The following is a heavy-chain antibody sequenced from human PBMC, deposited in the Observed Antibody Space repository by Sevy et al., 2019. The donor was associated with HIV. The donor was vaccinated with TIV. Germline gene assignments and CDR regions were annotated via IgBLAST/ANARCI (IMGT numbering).Heavy chain of an antibody. CDR1: GFAFRAYA. Sequence: GGSLRLSCAASGFAFRAYAFHWVRQAPGRGLEWVGLISANGDNAFYVNSVRGRFTISRDKCMNTLYLELNNLTHDDTAGDYGARRSVWELNSLLTHWGQGSLVSVSS. CDR2: ISANGDNA. J-gene: IGHJ4*02. CDR3: ARRSVWELNSLLTH. D-gene: IGHD1-26*01. V-gene: IGHV3-30-3*01.